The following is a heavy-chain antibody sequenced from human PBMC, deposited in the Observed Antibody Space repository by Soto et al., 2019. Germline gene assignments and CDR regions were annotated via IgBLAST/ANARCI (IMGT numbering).Heavy chain of an antibody. J-gene: IGHJ4*02. Sequence: QVQLQESGPGLVKPSQTLSLTCTVSGGSISSGDYYWSWIRQPPGKGLEWIGYIYYSGSTYYNPSLKGRVTISVDTSKNQFSLKLSSVTAADTAVDYCARAYDYGDAGGFYFDYWGQGTLVTVSS. V-gene: IGHV4-30-4*01. D-gene: IGHD4-17*01. CDR1: GGSISSGDYY. CDR2: IYYSGST. CDR3: ARAYDYGDAGGFYFDY.